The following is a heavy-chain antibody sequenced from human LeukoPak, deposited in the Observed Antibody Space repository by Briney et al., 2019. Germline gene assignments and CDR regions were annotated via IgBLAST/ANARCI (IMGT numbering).Heavy chain of an antibody. CDR1: GDSVSSNSAA. D-gene: IGHD6-13*01. J-gene: IGHJ5*02. V-gene: IGHV6-1*01. Sequence: SQTLSLTCAISGDSVSSNSAAWNWIRQSPSRGLEWLGRTYYRSKWYNDYAVSVKSRITINPDTSKNQFSLQLNSVTPEDTAVYYCAREEITGYSSTFNWFDPWGQGTLVTVSS. CDR3: AREEITGYSSTFNWFDP. CDR2: TYYRSKWYN.